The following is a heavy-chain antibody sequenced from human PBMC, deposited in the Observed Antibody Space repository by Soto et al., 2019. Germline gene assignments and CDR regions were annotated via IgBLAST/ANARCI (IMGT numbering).Heavy chain of an antibody. CDR1: GFTFSSYA. CDR3: ANLDGYDSWFDP. V-gene: IGHV3-23*01. Sequence: GGSLRLPCAASGFTFSSYAMSWVRQAPGKGLEWVSAISGSGGSTYYADSVKGRFTISRDNSKNTLYLQMNSLRAEDTAVYYCANLDGYDSWFDPWGQGTLVTVSS. CDR2: ISGSGGST. D-gene: IGHD5-12*01. J-gene: IGHJ5*02.